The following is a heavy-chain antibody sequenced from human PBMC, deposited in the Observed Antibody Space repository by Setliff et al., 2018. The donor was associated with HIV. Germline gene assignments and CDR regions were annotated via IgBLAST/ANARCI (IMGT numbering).Heavy chain of an antibody. CDR1: GYSLSTYA. Sequence: RASVKVSCKASGYSLSTYAISWVRQAPGQGLEWMGWIDSNNGNRNFAQKVRGRVTMTTDISTNTAYMEVRSLSFDDTAVYYCVRLTADRTNYYYYMDVWGKGTTVTVSS. D-gene: IGHD2-8*01. V-gene: IGHV1-18*01. CDR3: VRLTADRTNYYYYMDV. J-gene: IGHJ6*03. CDR2: IDSNNGNR.